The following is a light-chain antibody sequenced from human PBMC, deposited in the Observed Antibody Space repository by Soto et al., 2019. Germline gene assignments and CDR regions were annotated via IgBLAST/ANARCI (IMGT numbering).Light chain of an antibody. CDR3: QKCDYLPI. V-gene: IGKV3-11*01. CDR2: DAS. CDR1: QSVSSY. J-gene: IGKJ3*01. Sequence: EIVLTQSPATLSLSPGERATLSCRASQSVSSYLAWYQQKPGQAPRLLIYDASNRATGIPARFSGSGSGTDFTLTISSLEPEDFAVYYCQKCDYLPIFGPGTTVDFK.